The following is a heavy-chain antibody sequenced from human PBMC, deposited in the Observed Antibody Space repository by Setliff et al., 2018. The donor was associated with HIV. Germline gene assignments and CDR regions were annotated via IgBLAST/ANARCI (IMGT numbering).Heavy chain of an antibody. CDR1: GDSITTGGYY. D-gene: IGHD3-10*01. Sequence: SETLSLTCSVSGDSITTGGYYWTWIRQPPGKGLEWVGYIYHSGTTYYNLSLKSRLTISLDTSNNRFSLRMRSVTAADTAVYFCARGSGDPFYFYYMDVWGKGTTVTVSS. V-gene: IGHV4-31*03. CDR3: ARGSGDPFYFYYMDV. CDR2: IYHSGTT. J-gene: IGHJ6*03.